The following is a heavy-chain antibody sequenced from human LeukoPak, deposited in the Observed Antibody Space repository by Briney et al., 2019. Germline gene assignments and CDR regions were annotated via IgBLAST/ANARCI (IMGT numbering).Heavy chain of an antibody. V-gene: IGHV3-48*03. CDR2: ISSSGSTI. Sequence: PGGSLRLSCAASGFTFSSYEMNWVRQAPGKGLEWVSYISSSGSTIYYADSVKGRFTISRDNAKNSLYLQMNSLRAEDTAVYYCARWDYYGSGSYSNYYYYGMDVWGQGTTVTVSS. CDR3: ARWDYYGSGSYSNYYYYGMDV. D-gene: IGHD3-10*01. CDR1: GFTFSSYE. J-gene: IGHJ6*02.